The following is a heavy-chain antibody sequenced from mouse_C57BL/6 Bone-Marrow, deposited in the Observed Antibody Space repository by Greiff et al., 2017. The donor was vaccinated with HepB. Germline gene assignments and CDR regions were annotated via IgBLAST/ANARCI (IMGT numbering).Heavy chain of an antibody. Sequence: VQLQQSGAELVRPGASVKLSCKASGFNIKDYYMHWVKQRPEQGLEWIGRIDPEDGDTEYAPTFQGKATMTADTSSNTAYLPLSSLTSEDTAVYFCTPLFLPPFAYWGQGTLVTVSA. J-gene: IGHJ3*01. CDR2: IDPEDGDT. CDR1: GFNIKDYY. V-gene: IGHV14-1*01. D-gene: IGHD2-1*01. CDR3: TPLFLPPFAY.